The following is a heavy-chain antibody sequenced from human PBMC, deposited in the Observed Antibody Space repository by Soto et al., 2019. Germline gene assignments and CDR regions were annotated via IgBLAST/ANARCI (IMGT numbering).Heavy chain of an antibody. CDR1: GFTFIDYY. CDR2: MSGSGDAI. CDR3: VRGNFYYGMDV. J-gene: IGHJ6*02. Sequence: GGSLRLSCTASGFTFIDYYIRCFGQAPVKGLEWISYMSGSGDAIYYADSVKGRFTISRDNAKNSLHLEMNSLRVEDTAMYYCVRGNFYYGMDVWGQGTTVTVSS. V-gene: IGHV3-11*01.